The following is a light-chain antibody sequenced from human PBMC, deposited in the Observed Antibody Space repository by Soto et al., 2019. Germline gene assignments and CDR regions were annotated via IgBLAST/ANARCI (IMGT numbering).Light chain of an antibody. CDR3: SSYTSSSTT. J-gene: IGLJ1*01. Sequence: QSVLTQPASVSGSPGQSITISCTGTSSDVGGYNYVSWYQQHPGKAPKLMIYDVSNRPSGVSNRFSGSTSGNTASLTISGLQAEDEADYYCSSYTSSSTTFGTGTKLTVL. V-gene: IGLV2-14*01. CDR2: DVS. CDR1: SSDVGGYNY.